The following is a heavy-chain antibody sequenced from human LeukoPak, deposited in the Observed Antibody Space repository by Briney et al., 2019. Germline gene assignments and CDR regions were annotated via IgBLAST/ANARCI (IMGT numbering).Heavy chain of an antibody. Sequence: GGSLRLSCATSGFTFTNYGMHWGRQAPGKGLEWVAFIRYDGSDKYYAESVKGRFTISRDNSKNTLYLQMNSLRAEDTAVYYCARVGIVGATTGFHYWGQGTLVTVSS. CDR3: ARVGIVGATTGFHY. CDR1: GFTFTNYG. V-gene: IGHV3-30*02. D-gene: IGHD1-26*01. J-gene: IGHJ4*02. CDR2: IRYDGSDK.